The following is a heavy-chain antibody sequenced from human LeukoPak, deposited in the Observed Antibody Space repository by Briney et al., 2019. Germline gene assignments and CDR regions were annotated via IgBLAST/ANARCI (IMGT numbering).Heavy chain of an antibody. CDR1: GISLSNYA. Sequence: GGSLRLSCVVSGISLSNYAMTWVRQAPGKGLEWVSYISERGGSTTYADSVKGRFTISRDTSLNTLYLQMASLRAEDTTVYFCAKRGIVIRGILVIGYHQEAYHYDFWGQGVLVTVSS. D-gene: IGHD3-10*01. CDR3: AKRGIVIRGILVIGYHQEAYHYDF. CDR2: ISERGGST. J-gene: IGHJ4*02. V-gene: IGHV3-23*01.